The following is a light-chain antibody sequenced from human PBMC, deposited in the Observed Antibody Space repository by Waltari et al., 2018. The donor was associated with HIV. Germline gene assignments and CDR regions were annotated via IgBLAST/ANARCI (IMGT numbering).Light chain of an antibody. CDR2: GAS. V-gene: IGKV3-20*01. CDR3: QQYGDSPYT. J-gene: IGKJ2*01. Sequence: ELVLTQSPGTLSLSPGVRAALSCRASQSVSSNYLAWFQQIPGQAPRLLIYGASSRATGIPDRFSGSGSGTDFTLTISRLEPADFAVYYCQQYGDSPYTFGQGTKLEIK. CDR1: QSVSSNY.